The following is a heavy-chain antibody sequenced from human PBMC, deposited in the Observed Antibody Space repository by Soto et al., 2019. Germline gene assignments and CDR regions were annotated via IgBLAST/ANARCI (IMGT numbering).Heavy chain of an antibody. CDR2: TYYRSKWYN. D-gene: IGHD6-6*01. CDR3: ARDAYMTSIAARRSHPYGMDV. J-gene: IGHJ6*02. V-gene: IGHV6-1*01. Sequence: KQSQTLSLTCAISGDSVSSNSAAWNWIRQSPSRGLEWLGRTYYRSKWYNDYAVSVKSRITFNPDTSKNQFSLQLNSVTPKDTAVYYCARDAYMTSIAARRSHPYGMDVWGQGTTVTVSS. CDR1: GDSVSSNSAA.